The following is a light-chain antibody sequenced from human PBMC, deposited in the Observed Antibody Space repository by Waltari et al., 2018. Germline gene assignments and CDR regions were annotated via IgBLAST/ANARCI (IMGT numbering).Light chain of an antibody. CDR2: QVT. Sequence: QSALTQPPSASGSPGQSVTISCTGTSRDVGGYNHVSWYQQQPGKAPQLMIYQVTKRPSGVPARFSGSKSGNLASLTVSGLQADDEADYYCSSYADDNNVLFGGGTKLTVL. J-gene: IGLJ2*01. V-gene: IGLV2-8*01. CDR1: SRDVGGYNH. CDR3: SSYADDNNVL.